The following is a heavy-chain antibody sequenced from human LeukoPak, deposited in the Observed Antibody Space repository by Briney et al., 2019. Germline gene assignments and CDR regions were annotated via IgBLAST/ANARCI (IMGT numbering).Heavy chain of an antibody. CDR2: IYYSGST. Sequence: SETLSLTCTVSGGSISSYYWSWIRQPPGKGLEWIGYIYYSGSTNYNPSLKRRVTISVDTSKNQFSLKLSSVTAADTAVYYCARDLRGSVDYWGQGTLVTVSS. CDR1: GGSISSYY. CDR3: ARDLRGSVDY. J-gene: IGHJ4*02. V-gene: IGHV4-59*12.